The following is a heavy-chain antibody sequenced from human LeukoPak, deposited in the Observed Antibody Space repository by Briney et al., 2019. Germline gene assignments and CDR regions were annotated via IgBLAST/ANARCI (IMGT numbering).Heavy chain of an antibody. CDR2: ISYDGSNK. V-gene: IGHV3-30*01. CDR1: GFTFSSYA. J-gene: IGHJ3*02. Sequence: PGRSLRLSCAASGFTFSSYAMHWVRQAPGKGLEWVAVISYDGSNKYYADSVKGRFTISRDNSKNTLYLQMNSLRAEDTAVYYCARDLPYSTMIVVTGGAFDIWGQGTMVTVSS. D-gene: IGHD3-22*01. CDR3: ARDLPYSTMIVVTGGAFDI.